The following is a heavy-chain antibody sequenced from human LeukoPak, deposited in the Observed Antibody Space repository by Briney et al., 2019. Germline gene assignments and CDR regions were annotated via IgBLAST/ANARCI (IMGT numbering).Heavy chain of an antibody. J-gene: IGHJ3*02. Sequence: GGSLRLSCAASGFTVSSNYMSWVRQAPGKGLEWVSVIYSGGSTYYADSVKGRFTISRDNSKNTLYLQMNSLRAEDTAVYYCARELQRITIFGVVPAFDIWGQGTMVTVSS. V-gene: IGHV3-53*01. CDR2: IYSGGST. CDR1: GFTVSSNY. D-gene: IGHD3-3*01. CDR3: ARELQRITIFGVVPAFDI.